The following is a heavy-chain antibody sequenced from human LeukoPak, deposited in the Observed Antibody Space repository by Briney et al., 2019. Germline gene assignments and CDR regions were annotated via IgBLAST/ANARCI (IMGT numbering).Heavy chain of an antibody. J-gene: IGHJ4*02. Sequence: PGGSLRLSCAASGFTVSTNYMTWVRQAPGKGLEWVSVIYSGGSTYYSDSVKGRFTISRDNSKNTLYLQLNNPRAEDTAVYYCARASIAAAGYYFDYWGQGTLVTVSS. CDR3: ARASIAAAGYYFDY. D-gene: IGHD6-13*01. CDR1: GFTVSTNY. V-gene: IGHV3-53*01. CDR2: IYSGGST.